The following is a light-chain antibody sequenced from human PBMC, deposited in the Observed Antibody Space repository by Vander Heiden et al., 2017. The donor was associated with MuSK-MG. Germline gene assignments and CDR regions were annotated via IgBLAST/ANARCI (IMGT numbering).Light chain of an antibody. J-gene: IGKJ3*01. Sequence: DIQMTHSPSSLSASVGDRVTLTRLASQSISFYLTWYQQKPGKAPKRLIYAASSLQSGVPSRCSGSRAGTDVTLTISSFQPEDFATYYCQQSYSTRLFTFGAGTKVDIK. V-gene: IGKV1-39*01. CDR3: QQSYSTRLFT. CDR1: QSISFY. CDR2: AAS.